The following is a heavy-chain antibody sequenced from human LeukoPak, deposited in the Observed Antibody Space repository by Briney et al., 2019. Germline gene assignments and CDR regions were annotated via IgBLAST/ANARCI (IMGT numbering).Heavy chain of an antibody. J-gene: IGHJ4*01. D-gene: IGHD3-9*01. Sequence: GGSLRLSCAASGFTFSSYAIHWVRQAPGKGLEWVAVISYDGTNRYYADSVKGRFTISRDNSKNTLYLQMNSLGPEDTALYYSASDRADLLTGLDDWGQGTLVTVSS. CDR2: ISYDGTNR. CDR3: ASDRADLLTGLDD. V-gene: IGHV3-30*04. CDR1: GFTFSSYA.